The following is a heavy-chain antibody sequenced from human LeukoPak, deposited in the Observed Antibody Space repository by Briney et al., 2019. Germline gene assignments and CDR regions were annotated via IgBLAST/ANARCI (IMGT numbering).Heavy chain of an antibody. CDR3: AKDAQRGFDYSNSLEY. V-gene: IGHV3-33*06. CDR2: IWSDGSNK. J-gene: IGHJ4*02. CDR1: GFTFSHYG. D-gene: IGHD4-11*01. Sequence: GGSLRLSCIASGFTFSHYGFHWVRQAPGKGLEWVAVIWSDGSNKYYGDSVKGRFTIYRDDSQNTVYLQMNSLRAEDTAVYYCAKDAQRGFDYSNSLEYWGQGSLVTVSS.